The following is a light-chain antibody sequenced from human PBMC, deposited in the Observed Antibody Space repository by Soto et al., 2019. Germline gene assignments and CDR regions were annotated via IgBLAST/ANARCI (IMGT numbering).Light chain of an antibody. CDR3: LPHKSYPVT. Sequence: DIQMTQSPSTLSASVGDTVTITCRASQSVAGWLAWYQQKPGKAPTLLIYDASALQSGVPSRFSGSGSGTEFTLKIRSVQTEDFATYSCLPHKSYPVTFAQGTKVDIK. CDR1: QSVAGW. V-gene: IGKV1-5*01. CDR2: DAS. J-gene: IGKJ1*01.